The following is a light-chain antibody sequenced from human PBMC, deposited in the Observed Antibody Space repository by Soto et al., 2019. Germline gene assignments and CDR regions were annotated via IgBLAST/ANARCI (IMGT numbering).Light chain of an antibody. CDR3: SSYTSIITLYV. Sequence: QSVLTQPASVSGSPGQSITISCTGTSSDAGGYNYVSWYQQHPGKAPKLMIYEVSNRPSGVSNRFSGSKSGNTASLTISGLQAEDEADYYCSSYTSIITLYVFGSGTKV. J-gene: IGLJ1*01. V-gene: IGLV2-14*01. CDR2: EVS. CDR1: SSDAGGYNY.